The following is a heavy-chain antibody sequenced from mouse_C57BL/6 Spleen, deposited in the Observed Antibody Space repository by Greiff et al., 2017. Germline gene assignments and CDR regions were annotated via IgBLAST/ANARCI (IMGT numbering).Heavy chain of an antibody. CDR2: IYPGDGDT. CDR3: AGGGANWDG. CDR1: GFAFSSSG. V-gene: IGHV1-82*01. D-gene: IGHD4-1*01. Sequence: VQLQESGPELVKPGASVKLSCKASGFAFSSSGMNWVKQRPGKGLEWIGRIYPGDGDTNYTGKFKGKATLTADKSSSTAYMQLNSLTSEDSAVYYCAGGGANWDGWGQGTTLTVST. J-gene: IGHJ2*01.